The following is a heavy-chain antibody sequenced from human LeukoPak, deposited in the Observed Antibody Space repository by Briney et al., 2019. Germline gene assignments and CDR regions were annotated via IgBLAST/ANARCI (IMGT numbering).Heavy chain of an antibody. CDR3: ARGDSRGWYSVY. J-gene: IGHJ4*02. D-gene: IGHD6-19*01. CDR1: GFTFSNYG. CDR2: IWYDGSKK. Sequence: GTSLRLSCEASGFTFSNYGMHWVRQAPGKGLEWVAVIWYDGSKKYYADSVKGRFTISRDDSRNTLYLQMNSLRAEDTAVYFCARGDSRGWYSVYWGQGTLVTVSS. V-gene: IGHV3-33*01.